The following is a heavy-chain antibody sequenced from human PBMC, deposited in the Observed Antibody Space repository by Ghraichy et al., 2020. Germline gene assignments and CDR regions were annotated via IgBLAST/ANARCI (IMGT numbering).Heavy chain of an antibody. D-gene: IGHD3-10*01. J-gene: IGHJ4*02. V-gene: IGHV4-39*01. Sequence: SETLSLTCVVSGDSISSSDFYWGWVRQPPGKGLEWIGNIYFNGSPFYNPSLQSRVTMSVDTSKNQFSLHLSPVTAADAAVYYCARHMVRGPLNYWGRGTLVTVSS. CDR2: IYFNGSP. CDR3: ARHMVRGPLNY. CDR1: GDSISSSDFY.